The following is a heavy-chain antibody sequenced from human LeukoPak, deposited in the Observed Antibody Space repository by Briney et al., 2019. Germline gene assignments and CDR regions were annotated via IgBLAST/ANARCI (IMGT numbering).Heavy chain of an antibody. Sequence: SETLSLTCTVSGAPIRSYYWSWIRQPPGRGLEWIGYMYNSGSTYYNPSLKGRVTISGDTSKNQFSLKLTSVTAADTAVYYCARLGGPAAVDYWGQGTLVTVSS. J-gene: IGHJ4*02. CDR3: ARLGGPAAVDY. CDR2: MYNSGST. CDR1: GAPIRSYY. D-gene: IGHD2-2*01. V-gene: IGHV4-59*01.